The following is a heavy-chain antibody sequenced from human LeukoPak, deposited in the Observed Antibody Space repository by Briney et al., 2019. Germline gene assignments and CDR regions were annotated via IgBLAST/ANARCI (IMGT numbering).Heavy chain of an antibody. J-gene: IGHJ2*01. D-gene: IGHD3-10*01. V-gene: IGHV1-69*06. CDR2: IITIFGTA. CDR3: ADLPGIPRYIDV. CDR1: RGTFRSYA. Sequence: SVNDSCKSSRGTFRSYAFSWLGQAAGQRLEWMGGIITIFGTANYAQKFQGRVTITADKSTSTAYMELSSLRSEDTGVSYCADLPGIPRYIDVWSRGTLATV.